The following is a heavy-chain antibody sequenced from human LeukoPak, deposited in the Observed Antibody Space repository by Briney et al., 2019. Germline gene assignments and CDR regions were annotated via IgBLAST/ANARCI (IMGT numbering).Heavy chain of an antibody. Sequence: PGGSLRLSCAASGFTFSSYAMHWVRQAPGKGLEWVAVISYDGSNKYYADSVKGRFTISRDNSKNTLYLQMNSLRAEDMALYYCAKDKGSSWYRGFSDAFDIWGQGTMVTVSS. D-gene: IGHD6-13*01. CDR1: GFTFSSYA. V-gene: IGHV3-30*04. CDR3: AKDKGSSWYRGFSDAFDI. J-gene: IGHJ3*02. CDR2: ISYDGSNK.